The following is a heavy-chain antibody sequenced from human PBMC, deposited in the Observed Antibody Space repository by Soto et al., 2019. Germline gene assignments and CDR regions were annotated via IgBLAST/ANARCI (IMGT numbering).Heavy chain of an antibody. CDR3: AKGSTAMTYFNY. CDR2: ISYDGSNK. D-gene: IGHD5-18*01. J-gene: IGHJ4*02. Sequence: QEQLVESGGGVVQPGRSLRLSCAASGFTFSSYGMDWVRQAPGKRLERVAVISYDGSNKHYLDSVKGRFTISRDNSKNTRYLQMSSLRTANTTVYCCAKGSTAMTYFNYGGQGTLVTVSS. CDR1: GFTFSSYG. V-gene: IGHV3-30*18.